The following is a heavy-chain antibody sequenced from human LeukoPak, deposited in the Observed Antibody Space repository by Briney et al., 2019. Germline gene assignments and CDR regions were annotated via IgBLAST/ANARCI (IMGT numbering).Heavy chain of an antibody. J-gene: IGHJ6*02. D-gene: IGHD2/OR15-2a*01. CDR2: MNSDGSNT. Sequence: GGSLRLSCAASGFTFSGVWMQWVRQAPGKGLVWVSRMNSDGSNTDYADSVKGRFTISRDNAKNTLYLQMNSLSAEDTAVYYCARETFIALDVWGQGTTVTVSS. CDR1: GFTFSGVW. CDR3: ARETFIALDV. V-gene: IGHV3-74*01.